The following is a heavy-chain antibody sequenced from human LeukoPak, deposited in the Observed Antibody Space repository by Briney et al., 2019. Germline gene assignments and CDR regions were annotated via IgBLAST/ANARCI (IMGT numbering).Heavy chain of an antibody. CDR3: ARHPSFGMVIES. V-gene: IGHV4-59*08. J-gene: IGHJ4*02. Sequence: PSETLPLTCSVSGGSISSYYWSWIRQPPGRGPEWIGYVYYTGSTNYNPSLKSRVTISVDTSKNQFSLKLSSVTAADTAVYYCARHPSFGMVIESWGQGTLATVSS. CDR2: VYYTGST. CDR1: GGSISSYY. D-gene: IGHD3-3*01.